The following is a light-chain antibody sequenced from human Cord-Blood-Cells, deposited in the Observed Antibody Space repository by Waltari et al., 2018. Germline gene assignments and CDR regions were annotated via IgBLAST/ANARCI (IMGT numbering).Light chain of an antibody. Sequence: DIQMTQSPSTLYASVGARVTITCRSSQSISSWLAWYQQKPGKAPQLLIDDASSLESAVPSRFSGNGSGTAFTLTSSNLQPDEFATYYCQQYNSYPWTFGQGTKVEIK. CDR2: DAS. CDR1: QSISSW. J-gene: IGKJ1*01. CDR3: QQYNSYPWT. V-gene: IGKV1-5*01.